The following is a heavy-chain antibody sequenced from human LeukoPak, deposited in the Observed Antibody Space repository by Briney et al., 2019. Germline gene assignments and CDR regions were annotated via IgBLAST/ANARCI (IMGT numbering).Heavy chain of an antibody. D-gene: IGHD3-22*01. CDR3: ARRDYYDSIGHY. V-gene: IGHV4-39*01. J-gene: IGHJ4*02. Sequence: SETMSLTCTVSGGSISSSNYYWGWIRQPPGKGLEWIGNIYYSGSTYYNPSLKSRVTISVDTSKNQYSLELNSVTAADTAVYYCARRDYYDSIGHYWGPGTLVTVPS. CDR2: IYYSGST. CDR1: GGSISSSNYY.